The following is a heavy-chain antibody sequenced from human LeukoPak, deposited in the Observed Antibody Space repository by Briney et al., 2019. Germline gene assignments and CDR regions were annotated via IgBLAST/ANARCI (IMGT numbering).Heavy chain of an antibody. CDR3: AREDSSSWNALDY. CDR2: IYYTGSP. J-gene: IGHJ4*02. CDR1: GDSFTTNNYY. Sequence: SETLSLTCTVSGDSFTTNNYYWGWVRQPPGKGLEWIGSIYYTGSPYYNPSLKSRVTISVDTSKKQFSLTVTSVTAADTAVYYCAREDSSSWNALDYWGRGTLVTVSS. D-gene: IGHD6-13*01. V-gene: IGHV4-39*01.